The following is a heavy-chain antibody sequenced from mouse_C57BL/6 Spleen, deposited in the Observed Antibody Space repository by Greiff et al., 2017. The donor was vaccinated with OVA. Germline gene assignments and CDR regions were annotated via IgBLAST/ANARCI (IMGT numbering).Heavy chain of an antibody. Sequence: ESGPGLVKPSQSLSLTCSVTGYSITSGYYWNWIRQFPGNKLEWMGYISYDGSNNYNPSLKNRISITRDTSKNQFFLKLNSVTTEDTATDDCARKSYDGSSYDAMDYWGQGTSVTVSS. CDR2: ISYDGSN. V-gene: IGHV3-6*01. CDR1: GYSITSGYY. J-gene: IGHJ4*01. CDR3: ARKSYDGSSYDAMDY. D-gene: IGHD1-1*01.